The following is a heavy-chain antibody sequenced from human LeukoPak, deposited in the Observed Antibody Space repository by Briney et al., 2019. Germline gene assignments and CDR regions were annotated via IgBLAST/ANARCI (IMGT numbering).Heavy chain of an antibody. CDR1: GITFSSYA. V-gene: IGHV3-23*01. CDR3: ARIPRGYNYGSRWDV. D-gene: IGHD5-18*01. Sequence: GGSLRLSCAASGITFSSYAMSWVRQAPGKGLEWVSGISASGSDTYYADSVKGRFTISRDNSKNTLYLQMSSLRAEDTALYYCARIPRGYNYGSRWDVWGQGTTVTVSS. J-gene: IGHJ6*02. CDR2: ISASGSDT.